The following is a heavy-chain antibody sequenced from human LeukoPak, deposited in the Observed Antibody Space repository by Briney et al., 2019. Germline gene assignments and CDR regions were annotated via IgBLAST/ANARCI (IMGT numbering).Heavy chain of an antibody. Sequence: AASVKVSCKASGYTFTNYDISWGRQATGQGLEWMGWMNPNSGNTGYAEKFQGRVTMTRDTSISTAYMELSSLRSDDTAVYYCARNSGLADCWGQGTLVTVSS. J-gene: IGHJ4*02. CDR3: ARNSGLADC. V-gene: IGHV1-8*01. D-gene: IGHD5-12*01. CDR1: GYTFTNYD. CDR2: MNPNSGNT.